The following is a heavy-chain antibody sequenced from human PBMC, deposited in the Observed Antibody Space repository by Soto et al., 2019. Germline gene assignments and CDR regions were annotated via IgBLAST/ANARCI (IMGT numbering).Heavy chain of an antibody. CDR1: GYTFTGYY. J-gene: IGHJ6*03. V-gene: IGHV1-2*04. Sequence: ASVKVSCKASGYTFTGYYMHWVRQAPGQGLERMGWINPNSGGTNYAQKFQGWVTMTRDTSISTAYMELSRLRSDDTAVYYCARAGMTDYYYMDVWGKGTTVTVSS. CDR2: INPNSGGT. CDR3: ARAGMTDYYYMDV.